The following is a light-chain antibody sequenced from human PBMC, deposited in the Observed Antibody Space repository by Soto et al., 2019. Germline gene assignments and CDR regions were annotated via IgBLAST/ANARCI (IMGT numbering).Light chain of an antibody. J-gene: IGKJ1*01. CDR1: QSVSSNY. Sequence: EIVLTQSPATLSLSPGERATLSCGANQSVSSNYLAWYQQKPGLAPRLLMYDASSRATGIPDRFSGSGSGTDFTLTISRLEPEDFAVYYCQQYGSSPWTFGQGAKVEIK. CDR2: DAS. V-gene: IGKV3D-20*01. CDR3: QQYGSSPWT.